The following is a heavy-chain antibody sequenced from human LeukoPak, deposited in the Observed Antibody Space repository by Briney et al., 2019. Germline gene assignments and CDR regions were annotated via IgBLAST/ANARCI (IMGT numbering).Heavy chain of an antibody. CDR1: GFNFGDYG. J-gene: IGHJ4*02. D-gene: IGHD4-17*01. Sequence: GGSLRLSYTVSGFNFGDYGLRWVREAPGEGLEWVAFIITKRYGETAEYAASGKGRFTISRDDSKTVVHLQMSSLKPEDTAVYYCARDRAFGDSYLDYWGQGALVTVSS. CDR2: IITKRYGETA. V-gene: IGHV3-49*04. CDR3: ARDRAFGDSYLDY.